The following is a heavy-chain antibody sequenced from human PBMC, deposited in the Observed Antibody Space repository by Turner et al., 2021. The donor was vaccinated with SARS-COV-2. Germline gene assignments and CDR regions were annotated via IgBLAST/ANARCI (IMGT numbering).Heavy chain of an antibody. V-gene: IGHV4-4*08. CDR1: GGSINNYF. Sequence: QVQLQESGPGLVKPSETLSLICSVSGGSINNYFWSWIRQPPGKGLEWIGYIYSTGNTNYNSSLQSRVTISLDMSKNQFSLNLTSVTAADTAIYYCATLWRTSVAPFDYWGQGILVSVSS. D-gene: IGHD3-10*01. CDR3: ATLWRTSVAPFDY. J-gene: IGHJ4*02. CDR2: IYSTGNT.